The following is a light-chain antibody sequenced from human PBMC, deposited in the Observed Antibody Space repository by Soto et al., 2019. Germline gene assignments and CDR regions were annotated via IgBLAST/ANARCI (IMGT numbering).Light chain of an antibody. CDR1: QSINNL. Sequence: DIQMTQSPSTLSASVGDRVAITCRASQSINNLLAWYQQKPGKAPKLLIYKASSLESGVPSRFSGNGSGTEFTLTTSSLQPDDFATYYCQQYSSYSPFGGGTNVEIK. CDR3: QQYSSYSP. J-gene: IGKJ4*02. V-gene: IGKV1-5*03. CDR2: KAS.